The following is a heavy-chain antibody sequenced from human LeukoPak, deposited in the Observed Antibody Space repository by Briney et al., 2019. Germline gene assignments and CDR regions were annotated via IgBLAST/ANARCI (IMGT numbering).Heavy chain of an antibody. Sequence: SVKVSCKASGGTFSSYAISWVRQAPGQGLEWMGRIIPILGIANYAQKFQGRVTITADKSTSTAYMELSSLRSEDTAVYYCARGYSGYDYDYYYYMDVWGKGTTVTVSS. CDR1: GGTFSSYA. CDR2: IIPILGIA. CDR3: ARGYSGYDYDYYYYMDV. J-gene: IGHJ6*03. D-gene: IGHD5-12*01. V-gene: IGHV1-69*04.